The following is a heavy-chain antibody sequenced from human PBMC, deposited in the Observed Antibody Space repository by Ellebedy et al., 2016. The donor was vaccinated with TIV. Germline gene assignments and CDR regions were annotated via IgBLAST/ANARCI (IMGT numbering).Heavy chain of an antibody. D-gene: IGHD6-19*01. Sequence: SQTLSLTCAVYGVSFSGYYWSWIRQPPGKGLEWIGSIYYSGSTYYNPSLKSRVTISVDTSKNQFSLKLRSVTAADTAVYYCARERPIAVAALAGFDYWGQGTLVTVSS. CDR1: GVSFSGYY. V-gene: IGHV4-34*01. CDR3: ARERPIAVAALAGFDY. CDR2: IYYSGST. J-gene: IGHJ4*02.